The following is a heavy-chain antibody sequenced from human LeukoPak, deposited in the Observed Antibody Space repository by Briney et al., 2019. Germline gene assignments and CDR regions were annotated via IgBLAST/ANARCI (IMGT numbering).Heavy chain of an antibody. Sequence: RGSLRLSCAASGFSFSSYAMGWVRQAPGKGLEWVSTVNENGGRTYYADSVKGRFTMSRDNSKDTLYLQMNSLRAEDTAVYYCAKEGRPKSGGGYYDYWGQGTRVTVSS. CDR2: VNENGGRT. CDR3: AKEGRPKSGGGYYDY. J-gene: IGHJ4*02. V-gene: IGHV3-23*01. CDR1: GFSFSSYA. D-gene: IGHD3-22*01.